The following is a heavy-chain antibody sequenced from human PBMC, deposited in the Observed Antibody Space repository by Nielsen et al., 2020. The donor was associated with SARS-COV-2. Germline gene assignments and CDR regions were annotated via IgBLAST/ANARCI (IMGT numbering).Heavy chain of an antibody. CDR1: GFTFDDYA. J-gene: IGHJ4*02. D-gene: IGHD3-9*01. CDR2: ISWNSGSI. V-gene: IGHV3-9*01. CDR3: AKGRGRYFDWLPL. Sequence: GGSLRLSCAASGFTFDDYAMHWVRQAPGKGLEWVLGISWNSGSIGYADSVKGRFTISRDNAKNSLYLQMNSLRAEDTALYYCAKGRGRYFDWLPLWGQGTLVTVSS.